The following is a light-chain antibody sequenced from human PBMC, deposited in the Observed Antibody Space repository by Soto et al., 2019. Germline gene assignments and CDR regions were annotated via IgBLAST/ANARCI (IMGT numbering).Light chain of an antibody. V-gene: IGLV2-14*01. CDR3: SSYTSTSPPFL. J-gene: IGLJ1*01. CDR2: GVS. Sequence: QSALTQPASVYGSPEQSITISCSGSSSDIGDYNFVSWYQQHPGKAPKLMIYGVSLRPSGVSDRFSGSKSGNTASLTISGLQAEDEADYYCSSYTSTSPPFLFGTGTKVTVL. CDR1: SSDIGDYNF.